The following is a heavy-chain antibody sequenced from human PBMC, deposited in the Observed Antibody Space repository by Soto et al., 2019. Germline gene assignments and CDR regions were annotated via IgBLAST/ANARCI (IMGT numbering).Heavy chain of an antibody. J-gene: IGHJ4*02. CDR1: GFTFSHHS. CDR2: IRGSGGNI. Sequence: GGSLRLSCSGSGFTFSHHSLYWVRQPPGKGLQCVSSIRGSGGNIYYAESVKGRFTISRDNSKNTLYLQMTSLSSEDSAVYCCVKVSGYCTGGSCFSYFDYWGQGTPVTVSS. D-gene: IGHD2-15*01. CDR3: VKVSGYCTGGSCFSYFDY. V-gene: IGHV3-64D*06.